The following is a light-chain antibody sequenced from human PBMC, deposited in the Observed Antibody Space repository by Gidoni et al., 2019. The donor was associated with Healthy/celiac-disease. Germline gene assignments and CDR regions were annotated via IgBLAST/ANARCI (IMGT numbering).Light chain of an antibody. V-gene: IGKV3-20*01. CDR3: QQYGSSPQYT. Sequence: ELVLTQPPGTLSLSPGERATLSCRASQSVSSSYLAGYQQKPGQAPRLLIYGASSRAAGIPDRFSGSGSGTDFTLTISRLEPEDFAVYYCQQYGSSPQYTFGQGTKLEIK. J-gene: IGKJ2*01. CDR2: GAS. CDR1: QSVSSSY.